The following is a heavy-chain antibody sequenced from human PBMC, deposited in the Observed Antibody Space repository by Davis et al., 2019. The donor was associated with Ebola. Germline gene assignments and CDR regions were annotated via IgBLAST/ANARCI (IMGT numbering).Heavy chain of an antibody. Sequence: MPGGSLRLSCAVSGGSISSSNWWSWVRQPPGKGLEWIGEIYHSGSTNYNPSLKSRVTISVDKSKNQFSLKLSSVTAADTAVYYCARFLDYDILTGYYRPAVDVWGQGTTVTVSS. J-gene: IGHJ6*02. CDR3: ARFLDYDILTGYYRPAVDV. D-gene: IGHD3-9*01. V-gene: IGHV4-4*02. CDR2: IYHSGST. CDR1: GGSISSSNW.